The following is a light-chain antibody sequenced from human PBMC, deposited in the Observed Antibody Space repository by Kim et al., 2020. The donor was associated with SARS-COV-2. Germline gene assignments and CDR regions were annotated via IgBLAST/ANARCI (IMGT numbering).Light chain of an antibody. CDR1: SSNVGAGFE. Sequence: RVTISGTGSSSNVGAGFEVHWYQQRPGTAPKLLIYTTNNRPSGVPDRFSGSRSGTSASLAITGLQAEDEADYYCQSYDSSLSGYVFGTGTKVTVL. V-gene: IGLV1-40*01. CDR3: QSYDSSLSGYV. CDR2: TTN. J-gene: IGLJ1*01.